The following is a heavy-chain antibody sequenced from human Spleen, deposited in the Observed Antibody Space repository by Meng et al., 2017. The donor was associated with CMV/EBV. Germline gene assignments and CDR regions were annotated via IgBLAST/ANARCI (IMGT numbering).Heavy chain of an antibody. J-gene: IGHJ6*02. Sequence: SETLSLTCGVYGGSFSGYYWSWIRQPPGKGLEWIAEINHSGSTNYNPSLKSRVTISVDTSKNQFSLKLSSVTAADTAVYYCARLKKLRFLEWGPDRGYGMDVWGQGTTVTVSS. V-gene: IGHV4-34*01. CDR2: INHSGST. CDR3: ARLKKLRFLEWGPDRGYGMDV. CDR1: GGSFSGYY. D-gene: IGHD3-3*01.